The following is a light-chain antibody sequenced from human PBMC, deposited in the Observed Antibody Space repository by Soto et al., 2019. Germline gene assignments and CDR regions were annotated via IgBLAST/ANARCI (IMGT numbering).Light chain of an antibody. CDR1: QSIVRY. Sequence: DIQMTQSPSSLSASVGDRVTITCRASQSIVRYLNWYQQKPGKAPKLLIHTASSLQSGVPSRFSGSGSATDFTLTISSLQPEDFATYYCQQTYCTLWWTFGPGTKVEIK. J-gene: IGKJ1*01. V-gene: IGKV1-39*01. CDR3: QQTYCTLWWT. CDR2: TAS.